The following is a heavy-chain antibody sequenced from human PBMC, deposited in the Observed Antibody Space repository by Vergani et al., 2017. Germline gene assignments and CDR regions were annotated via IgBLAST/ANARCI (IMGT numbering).Heavy chain of an antibody. Sequence: EVQLVESGGGIVKPGGSLRLSCVASGFSFRSAWMNWVRRTPGKGLEWVGRLKSTFDRGTTDYAAAVKGRFTISRDDSKNTLFLQMNGLKTEDIGVYYCTTDPRYCGDGSCYWLRDHHYYGMDVWGQGTTVTVSS. J-gene: IGHJ6*02. V-gene: IGHV3-15*07. CDR1: GFSFRSAW. CDR2: LKSTFDRGTT. D-gene: IGHD2-21*01. CDR3: TTDPRYCGDGSCYWLRDHHYYGMDV.